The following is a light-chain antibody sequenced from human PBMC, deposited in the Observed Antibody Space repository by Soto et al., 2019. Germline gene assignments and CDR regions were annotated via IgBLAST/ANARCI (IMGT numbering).Light chain of an antibody. V-gene: IGKV4-1*01. CDR3: QQYYTTPGT. CDR2: WAS. J-gene: IGKJ5*01. Sequence: DIVMTQSPDSLAVSLGERATINCKSSKRVFYSSNNKNYLAWYQHKPGHPPKLLIYWASNRESGVPDRFSGSGSETDFTLTISSLQAEDVAVYYCQQYYTTPGTFGQGTRLEIK. CDR1: KRVFYSSNNKNY.